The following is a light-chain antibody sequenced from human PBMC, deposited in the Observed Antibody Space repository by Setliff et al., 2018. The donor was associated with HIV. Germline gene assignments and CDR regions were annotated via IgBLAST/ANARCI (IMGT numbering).Light chain of an antibody. V-gene: IGLV2-23*02. CDR1: SSDVGGYNY. CDR3: CSYAGSSTPYV. CDR2: EVS. J-gene: IGLJ1*01. Sequence: QSVLTQPPSASGSPGQSVTISCTGTSSDVGGYNYVSWYQQHPGKAPKLMIYEVSKRPSGFSNRISGSKSGNTASLTISGLQAEDEADYYCCSYAGSSTPYVFGTGTKVTVL.